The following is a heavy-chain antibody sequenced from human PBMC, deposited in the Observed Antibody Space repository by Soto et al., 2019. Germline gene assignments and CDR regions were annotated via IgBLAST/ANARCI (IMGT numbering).Heavy chain of an antibody. CDR3: AHSQQLVFDY. CDR1: GFSLSTSGVC. D-gene: IGHD6-6*01. J-gene: IGHJ4*02. V-gene: IGHV2-5*02. CDR2: IYWDDDK. Sequence: QITLKESGPTLVKPTQTLTLTCTFSGFSLSTSGVCVGCIRQPPGKALEWLALIYWDDDKRYSPSLNSRPTITKDTSKNQVVLTLNNMDPVDTATYCCAHSQQLVFDYWGQGTLVTVSS.